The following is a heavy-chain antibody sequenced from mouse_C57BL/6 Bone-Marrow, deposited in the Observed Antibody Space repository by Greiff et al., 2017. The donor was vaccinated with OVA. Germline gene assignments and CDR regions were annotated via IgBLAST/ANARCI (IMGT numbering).Heavy chain of an antibody. CDR1: GYTFTSYW. J-gene: IGHJ4*01. CDR2: IDPSDSYT. D-gene: IGHD1-1*01. Sequence: QVQLQQPGAELVRPGTSVKLSCKASGYTFTSYWMHWVKQRPGQGLEWIGVIDPSDSYTNYNQTFKGKATLTVDTSSSTAYMQLSSLTSEDSAVYYCGRLLRYYAMDYWGQGTSVTVSS. V-gene: IGHV1-59*01. CDR3: GRLLRYYAMDY.